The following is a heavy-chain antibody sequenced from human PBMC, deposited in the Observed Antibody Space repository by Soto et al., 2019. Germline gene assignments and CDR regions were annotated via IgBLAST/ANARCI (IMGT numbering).Heavy chain of an antibody. D-gene: IGHD3-22*01. Sequence: GSLRLSCAASGFTFSSYAMHWVRQAPGKGLEWVAVISYDGSNKYYADSVKGRFTISRDNSKNTLYLQMNSLRAEDTAVYYCATDYYDSSGYYPIDYWGQGTLVTVSS. CDR3: ATDYYDSSGYYPIDY. CDR1: GFTFSSYA. CDR2: ISYDGSNK. V-gene: IGHV3-30-3*01. J-gene: IGHJ4*02.